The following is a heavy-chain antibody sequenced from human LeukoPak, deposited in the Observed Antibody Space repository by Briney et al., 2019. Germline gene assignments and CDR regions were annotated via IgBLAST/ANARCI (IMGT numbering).Heavy chain of an antibody. J-gene: IGHJ4*02. Sequence: GGSLRLSCAASGFTFSSYAMSWVRQAPGKGLEWVSAISGSGGSTYYADCVKGRFTISRDNSKNTLYLQMNSLRAEDTAVYYCAKEADNYYGSSGYLGDYFDYWGQGTLVTVSS. CDR1: GFTFSSYA. CDR2: ISGSGGST. V-gene: IGHV3-23*01. D-gene: IGHD3-22*01. CDR3: AKEADNYYGSSGYLGDYFDY.